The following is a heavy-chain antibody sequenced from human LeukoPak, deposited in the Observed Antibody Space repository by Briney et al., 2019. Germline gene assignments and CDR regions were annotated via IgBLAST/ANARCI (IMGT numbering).Heavy chain of an antibody. D-gene: IGHD3-3*02. V-gene: IGHV4-59*08. CDR3: ASSVSWGLLARDDAFDI. J-gene: IGHJ3*02. CDR2: IHYSGST. Sequence: SETLSLTCTVSGGSISSYRWIWIRQPPGKGLEWIGYIHYSGSTNYNPSLKSRVTTSVDTSKKQFSLKLRSVTAADTAVYYCASSVSWGLLARDDAFDIWGKGKMVTVSS. CDR1: GGSISSYR.